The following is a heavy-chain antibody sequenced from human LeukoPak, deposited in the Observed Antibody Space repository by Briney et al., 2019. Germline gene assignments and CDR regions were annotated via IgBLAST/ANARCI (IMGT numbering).Heavy chain of an antibody. D-gene: IGHD6-6*01. CDR1: GFTFSSYW. J-gene: IGHJ4*02. V-gene: IGHV3-7*01. Sequence: GGSLRLSCAASGFTFSSYWMSWVRQAPGKGLEWVANIKQDGSEKYYVDSVKGRFTISRVNAKNSLYLQMNSLRAEDTAVYYCAREESSIAARPFDYWGQGTLVTVSS. CDR2: IKQDGSEK. CDR3: AREESSIAARPFDY.